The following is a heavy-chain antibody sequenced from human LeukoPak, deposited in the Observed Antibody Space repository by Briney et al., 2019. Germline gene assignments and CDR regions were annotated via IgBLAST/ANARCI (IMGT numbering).Heavy chain of an antibody. J-gene: IGHJ4*02. V-gene: IGHV3-48*04. CDR2: ITSSSGTI. Sequence: PGGSLRLSCAASGFTFSSYSMNWVRQAPGKGLEWVSFITSSSGTIYYADSVKGRFTVSRDNAKSSLYLQMNSLRVEDTAVYYCLYHDSGVTSPLESYWGQGILVTVST. CDR3: LYHDSGVTSPLESY. D-gene: IGHD3-22*01. CDR1: GFTFSSYS.